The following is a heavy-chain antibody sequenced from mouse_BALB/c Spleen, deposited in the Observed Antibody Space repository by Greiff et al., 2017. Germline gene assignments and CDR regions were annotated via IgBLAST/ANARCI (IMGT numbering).Heavy chain of an antibody. CDR2: ILPGSGST. J-gene: IGHJ3*01. CDR3: ARFESLFAY. Sequence: VQLVESGAELMKPGASVKISCKATGYTFSSYWIEWVKQRPGHGLEWIGEILPGSGSTNYNEKFKGKATFTADTSSNTAYMQLSSLTSEDSAVYYCARFESLFAYWGQGTLVTVSA. V-gene: IGHV1-9*01. CDR1: GYTFSSYW.